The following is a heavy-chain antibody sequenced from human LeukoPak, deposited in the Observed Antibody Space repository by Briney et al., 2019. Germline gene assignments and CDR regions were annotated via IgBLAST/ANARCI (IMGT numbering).Heavy chain of an antibody. J-gene: IGHJ4*02. Sequence: SETLSLTCTVSGGSISSSSYYWGWIRQPPGKGLEWIGSIYYTGSTYYNPSLKSRVTISVDTSKNQFSLKLSSVTAADTAVYYCARCYYGSGSCNFDYWGQGTLVTVSS. CDR2: IYYTGST. V-gene: IGHV4-39*01. CDR3: ARCYYGSGSCNFDY. D-gene: IGHD3-10*01. CDR1: GGSISSSSYY.